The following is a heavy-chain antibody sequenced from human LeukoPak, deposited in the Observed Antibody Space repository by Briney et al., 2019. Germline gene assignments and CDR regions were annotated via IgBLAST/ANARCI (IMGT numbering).Heavy chain of an antibody. J-gene: IGHJ4*02. CDR2: ISSSSSTI. D-gene: IGHD4-23*01. Sequence: YISSSSSTIYYADSVKGRFTISRDNAKNSLYLQMNSLRDEDTAVYYCARDFKALRWLTPFDYWGQGTLVTVSS. CDR3: ARDFKALRWLTPFDY. V-gene: IGHV3-48*02.